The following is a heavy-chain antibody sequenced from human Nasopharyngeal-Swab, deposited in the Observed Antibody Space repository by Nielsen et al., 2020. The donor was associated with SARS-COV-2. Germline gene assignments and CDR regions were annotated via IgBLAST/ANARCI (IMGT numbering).Heavy chain of an antibody. CDR1: RYTFTGYY. D-gene: IGHD3-10*01. J-gene: IGHJ1*01. V-gene: IGHV1-8*02. Sequence: ASVKVSCKTSRYTFTGYYIQWVRQAPGQGLEWMGWISPNSGFTGYAEKFEGRVTMTRNIATNTVYLELTSLGFEDTAVYYCARGLGAPSSVWHWGPGTQVTVSS. CDR2: ISPNSGFT. CDR3: ARGLGAPSSVWH.